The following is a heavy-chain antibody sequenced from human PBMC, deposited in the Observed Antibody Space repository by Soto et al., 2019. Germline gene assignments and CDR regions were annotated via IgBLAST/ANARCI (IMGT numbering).Heavy chain of an antibody. V-gene: IGHV4-4*02. Sequence: SETLSLTCEVSGGSVSSSNWWSWGRQAPGKGLEWIGETFHSGTTNYNPSLRNRVTISVDKSSNQFSLKMSSVTAADTAVYYCARDTSVNFYLGPFEYWGQGMQVTVSS. CDR3: ARDTSVNFYLGPFEY. CDR1: GGSVSSSNW. J-gene: IGHJ4*02. CDR2: TFHSGTT. D-gene: IGHD1-1*01.